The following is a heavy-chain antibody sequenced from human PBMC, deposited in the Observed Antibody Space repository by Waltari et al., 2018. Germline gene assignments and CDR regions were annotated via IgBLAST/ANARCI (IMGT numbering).Heavy chain of an antibody. Sequence: QVQLQQWGAGLLKPSETLSLTCAVYGGSFSGYYWSWIRQPPGKGLEWIGEINHSGSTNYNPSLKSRVTISVDTSKNQFSLKLSSVTAADTAVYYCARGHRASIWGQGTMVTVSS. CDR1: GGSFSGYY. J-gene: IGHJ3*02. CDR2: INHSGST. CDR3: ARGHRASI. V-gene: IGHV4-34*01.